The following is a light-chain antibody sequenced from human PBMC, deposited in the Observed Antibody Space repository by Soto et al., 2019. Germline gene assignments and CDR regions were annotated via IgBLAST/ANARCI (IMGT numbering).Light chain of an antibody. V-gene: IGLV1-51*01. J-gene: IGLJ3*02. CDR1: SSTIGDNS. Sequence: QSVLTQPPSMSAPPGQMFAISGSGTSSTIGDNSVSWYQHFPGTAPKVLIYDNNRRPSGIPDRFSGSKSGTSATLTIIGLQTGDEADYYCATWDSALSAGVFGGGTKLTVL. CDR3: ATWDSALSAGV. CDR2: DNN.